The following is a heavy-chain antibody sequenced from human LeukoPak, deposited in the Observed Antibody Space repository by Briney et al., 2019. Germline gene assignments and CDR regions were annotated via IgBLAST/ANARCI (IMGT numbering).Heavy chain of an antibody. J-gene: IGHJ4*02. Sequence: PGGSLRLSCAASGFTFSSYGMHWVRQAPGKGLEWVAVISYDGSNKYYADSVKGRFTISRDNSKNTLYLQMNSLRAEDTAVYYCAKDPHPSGWYMDHWGQGTLVTVSS. CDR3: AKDPHPSGWYMDH. CDR1: GFTFSSYG. D-gene: IGHD6-19*01. V-gene: IGHV3-30*18. CDR2: ISYDGSNK.